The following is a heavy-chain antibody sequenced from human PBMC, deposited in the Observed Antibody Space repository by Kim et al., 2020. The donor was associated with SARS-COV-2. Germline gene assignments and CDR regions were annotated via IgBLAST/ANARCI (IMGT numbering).Heavy chain of an antibody. D-gene: IGHD5-18*01. CDR3: ARVLLYSYATNWFDP. CDR1: GFTFSSYW. J-gene: IGHJ5*02. V-gene: IGHV3-7*01. CDR2: IKQDGSEK. Sequence: GGSLRLSCAASGFTFSSYWMSWVRQAPGKVLEWVANIKQDGSEKYYVDSVKGRFTISRDNAKNSLYLQMNSLRAEDTAVYYCARVLLYSYATNWFDPWGQGTLVTVSS.